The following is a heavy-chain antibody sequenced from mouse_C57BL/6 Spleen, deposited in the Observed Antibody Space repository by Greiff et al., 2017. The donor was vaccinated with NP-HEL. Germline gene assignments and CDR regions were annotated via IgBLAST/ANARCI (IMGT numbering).Heavy chain of an antibody. D-gene: IGHD1-1*01. CDR1: GYTFTDYY. J-gene: IGHJ2*01. CDR2: INPYNGGT. Sequence: VQLQQSGPVLVKPGASVKMSCKASGYTFTDYYMNWVKQSHGKSLEWIGVINPYNGGTSYNQKFKGKATLTVDKSSSTAYMELNSLTSEDPAVYYCARFTTVVASDYWGQGTTLTVSS. V-gene: IGHV1-19*01. CDR3: ARFTTVVASDY.